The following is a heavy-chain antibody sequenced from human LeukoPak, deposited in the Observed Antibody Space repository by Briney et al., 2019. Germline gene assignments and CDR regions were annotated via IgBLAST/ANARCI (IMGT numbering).Heavy chain of an antibody. D-gene: IGHD1-26*01. Sequence: GGSLRLSCAASGFRFSTYWMSWVRQAPGKGLEWVANIKQDGNEKYYVDSVKGRFTISGDNAKNTQYLQMNSLRAEDTAVYYCTRSGRGGAFDIWGQGTMVTVSS. V-gene: IGHV3-7*01. CDR1: GFRFSTYW. CDR3: TRSGRGGAFDI. J-gene: IGHJ3*02. CDR2: IKQDGNEK.